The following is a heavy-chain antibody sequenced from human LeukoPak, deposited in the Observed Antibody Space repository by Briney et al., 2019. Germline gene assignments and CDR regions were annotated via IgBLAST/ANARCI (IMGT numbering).Heavy chain of an antibody. CDR1: GGSFSGYY. Sequence: SETLSLTCAVYGGSFSGYYWSWIRQPPGKGLEWIGEINHSGSTNYDPSLKSRVTISVDTSKNQFSLKLSSVTAADTAVYYCARCGYYYDSSGYYYLLFDYWGQGTLVTVSS. CDR3: ARCGYYYDSSGYYYLLFDY. J-gene: IGHJ4*02. CDR2: INHSGST. D-gene: IGHD3-22*01. V-gene: IGHV4-34*01.